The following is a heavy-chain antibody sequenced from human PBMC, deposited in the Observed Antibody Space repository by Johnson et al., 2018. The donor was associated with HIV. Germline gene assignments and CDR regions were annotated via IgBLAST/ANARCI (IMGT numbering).Heavy chain of an antibody. CDR2: ISYDGSNK. Sequence: QVQLVESGGGLVQPGGSLRLSCAASGFTVSRNYMNWVRQAPGKGLEWVAVISYDGSNKYYADSVKGRFTISRDNSKNTLYLQMDSLRAEDTAMYYCARAKDAAYPYDAFDVWGHGTMVIVSA. J-gene: IGHJ3*01. CDR3: ARAKDAAYPYDAFDV. CDR1: GFTVSRNY. D-gene: IGHD2-15*01. V-gene: IGHV3-30*03.